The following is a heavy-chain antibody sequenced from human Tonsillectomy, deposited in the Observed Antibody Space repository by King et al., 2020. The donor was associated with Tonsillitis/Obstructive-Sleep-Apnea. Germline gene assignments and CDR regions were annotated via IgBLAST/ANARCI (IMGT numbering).Heavy chain of an antibody. Sequence: QLVQSGAEVKKPGESLRISCKVSGYSFTTFWISWVRQMPGKGLEWMGRIDPSDSYINYSPSFQGHVTISVDKSISTAYLQWSSLKASDTAIYYCLWGSISNNWFDPWGQGTLVSVSS. J-gene: IGHJ5*02. D-gene: IGHD3-16*01. CDR1: GYSFTTFW. CDR3: LWGSISNNWFDP. V-gene: IGHV5-10-1*03. CDR2: IDPSDSYI.